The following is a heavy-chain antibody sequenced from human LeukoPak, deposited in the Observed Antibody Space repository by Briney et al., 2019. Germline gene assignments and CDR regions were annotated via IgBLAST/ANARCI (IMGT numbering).Heavy chain of an antibody. J-gene: IGHJ3*02. CDR1: GGSFSGYY. Sequence: SETLSLTCAVYGGSFSGYYWSWIRQPPGKGLEWIGEINHSGSTNYNPSLKSRVTISVDTSKNQFSLKLSSVTAADTAVYYCARGRGTFDIWGQGTMVTVSS. D-gene: IGHD5-12*01. CDR3: ARGRGTFDI. V-gene: IGHV4-34*01. CDR2: INHSGST.